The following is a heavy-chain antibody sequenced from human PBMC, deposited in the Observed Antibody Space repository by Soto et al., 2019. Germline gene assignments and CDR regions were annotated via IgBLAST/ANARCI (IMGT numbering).Heavy chain of an antibody. J-gene: IGHJ4*02. CDR3: RGKRGGWPFDY. D-gene: IGHD6-19*01. CDR1: GFTFGDYA. Sequence: GGSLRLSCTASGFTFGDYAMSWFRQAPGKGLEWVGFIRSKAYGGTTEYAASVKGRFTISRDDSKSIAYLQMNSLKTEDTAVYYCRGKRGGWPFDYWGKGTLVTVSS. V-gene: IGHV3-49*03. CDR2: IRSKAYGGTT.